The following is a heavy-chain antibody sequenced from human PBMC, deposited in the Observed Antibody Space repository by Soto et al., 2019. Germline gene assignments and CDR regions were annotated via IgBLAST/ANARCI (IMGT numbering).Heavy chain of an antibody. D-gene: IGHD3-3*01. CDR2: ISAYNGNT. CDR3: ARDLLRYYDFWSGPQLHGMDV. J-gene: IGHJ6*02. CDR1: GYTFTSYG. V-gene: IGHV1-18*04. Sequence: ASVKVSCKASGYTFTSYGISWVRQAPGQGLEWMGWISAYNGNTNYAQKLQGRVTMTTDTSTSTAYMELRSLRSGDTAVYYCARDLLRYYDFWSGPQLHGMDVWGQGTAVTVSS.